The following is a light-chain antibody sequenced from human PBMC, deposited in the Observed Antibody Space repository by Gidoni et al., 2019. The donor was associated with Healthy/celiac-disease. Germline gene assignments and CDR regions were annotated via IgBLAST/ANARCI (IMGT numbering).Light chain of an antibody. CDR1: QGISSY. V-gene: IGKV1-8*01. CDR3: QQYYSYPLT. CDR2: AAS. Sequence: AIRMTQSPSSFSASTGDRVTITCRASQGISSYLAWYQQKPGKAPKLLIYAASTLQSGVSSRFSGSGSGTDFTLTISCLQSEDFATYYCQQYYSYPLTFGGXTKVEIK. J-gene: IGKJ4*01.